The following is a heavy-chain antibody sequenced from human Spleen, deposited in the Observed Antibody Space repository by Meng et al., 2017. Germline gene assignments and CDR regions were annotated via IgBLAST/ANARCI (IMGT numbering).Heavy chain of an antibody. V-gene: IGHV4-39*07. CDR1: GGSISSSNYY. CDR3: ARGEWELLGGIYFDY. CDR2: IYYSGSA. J-gene: IGHJ4*02. Sequence: SETLSLTCTVSGGSISSSNYYWGWIRQPPGKGLEWIGSIYYSGSAYYNPSLKSRVTISVDTSKNQFSLRLSSVTAADTAVYYCARGEWELLGGIYFDYWGQGTLVTVSS. D-gene: IGHD1-26*01.